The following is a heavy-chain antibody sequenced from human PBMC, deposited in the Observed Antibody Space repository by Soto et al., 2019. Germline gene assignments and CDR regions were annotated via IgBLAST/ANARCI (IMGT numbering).Heavy chain of an antibody. CDR2: ISAYNGNT. Sequence: ASVKVSCKASGYTFTGYYMHWVRQAPGQGLEWMGWISAYNGNTNYAQKLQGRVTMTTDTSTSTAYMELRSLRSDDTAVYYCARDSPGSGFKLDPWGQGTLVTVSS. CDR3: ARDSPGSGFKLDP. CDR1: GYTFTGYY. D-gene: IGHD3-22*01. J-gene: IGHJ5*02. V-gene: IGHV1-18*04.